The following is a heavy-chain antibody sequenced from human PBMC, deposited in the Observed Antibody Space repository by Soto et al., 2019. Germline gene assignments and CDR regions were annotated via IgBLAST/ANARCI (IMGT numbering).Heavy chain of an antibody. CDR1: SGSTSPHY. Sequence: SETLSLTCTVSSGSTSPHYWSWVRQSPGKGLEWIAYIYFTGSTNYNPSLKSRVTISIDTSKNQFSLKLTSVTAADTAVYYCARGGSWFDPWGQGTLVTVSS. V-gene: IGHV4-59*11. J-gene: IGHJ5*02. CDR3: ARGGSWFDP. CDR2: IYFTGST.